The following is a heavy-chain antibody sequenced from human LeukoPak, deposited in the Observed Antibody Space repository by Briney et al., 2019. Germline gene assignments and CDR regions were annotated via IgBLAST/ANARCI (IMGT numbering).Heavy chain of an antibody. D-gene: IGHD6-6*01. J-gene: IGHJ4*02. V-gene: IGHV3-20*04. CDR1: GFTFDDYG. Sequence: GGSLRLSCAASGFTFDDYGMSWVRQAPGKGLEWVSDINWNGGTTGYADSVKGRFTISRDNAKNFLYLQMNSLRAEDTALYYCTGGTYYSSSSRYFHYWGQGTLVTVSS. CDR2: INWNGGTT. CDR3: TGGTYYSSSSRYFHY.